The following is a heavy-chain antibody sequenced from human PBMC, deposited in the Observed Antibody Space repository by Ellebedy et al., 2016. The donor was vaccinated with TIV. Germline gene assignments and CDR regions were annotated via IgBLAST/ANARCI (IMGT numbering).Heavy chain of an antibody. J-gene: IGHJ6*02. V-gene: IGHV3-30*18. CDR3: AKDGWELLPARGQYYYGLDV. CDR2: ISYDGSKK. CDR1: GFTFSNYG. Sequence: GGSLRLSXAASGFTFSNYGMHWVRQAPGKGLEWVAVISYDGSKKYYADSVKGRFTISRDNSKNTLYLQMNSLRAEDTAVYYCAKDGWELLPARGQYYYGLDVWGQGTTVTVSS. D-gene: IGHD1-26*01.